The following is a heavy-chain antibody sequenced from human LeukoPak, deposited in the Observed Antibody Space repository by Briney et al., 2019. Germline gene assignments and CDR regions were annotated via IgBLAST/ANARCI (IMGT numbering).Heavy chain of an antibody. J-gene: IGHJ5*02. CDR3: AKVGPVLRYFDWQDHRVGWFDP. CDR2: ISSSSSTI. CDR1: GFTFSSYS. Sequence: PGGSLRLSCAASGFTFSSYSMNWVRQAPGKGLEWVSYISSSSSTIYYADSVKGRFTISRDNAKNSLYLQMNSLRAEDTAVYYCAKVGPVLRYFDWQDHRVGWFDPWGQGTLVTVSS. D-gene: IGHD3-9*01. V-gene: IGHV3-48*01.